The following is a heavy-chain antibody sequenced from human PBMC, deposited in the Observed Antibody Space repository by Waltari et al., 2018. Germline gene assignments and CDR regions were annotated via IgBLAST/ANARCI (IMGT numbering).Heavy chain of an antibody. CDR3: AKDTGNLGELSLDY. CDR1: GFTSDDYT. Sequence: EVQLVESGGVVVQHGGSLRLSCAASGFTSDDYTMHVVRQAPGKGLEWVSLISWDGGSTYYADSVKGRFTISRDNSKNSLYLQMNSLRTEDTALYYCAKDTGNLGELSLDYWGQGTLVTVSS. CDR2: ISWDGGST. V-gene: IGHV3-43*01. J-gene: IGHJ4*02. D-gene: IGHD3-16*02.